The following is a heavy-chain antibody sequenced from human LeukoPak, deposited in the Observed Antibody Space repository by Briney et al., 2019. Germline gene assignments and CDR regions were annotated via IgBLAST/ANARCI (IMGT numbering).Heavy chain of an antibody. Sequence: PGESLKISCRGSGYSFTTYWIGWVRQMPGKGLEWMGIIYPGDSDTRYSPSFQGQVTMSADKSINTAYLQWSSLKASDTAMYYCARRQGCSSTSCPPDYWGQGTLVTVSS. CDR3: ARRQGCSSTSCPPDY. J-gene: IGHJ4*02. CDR1: GYSFTTYW. CDR2: IYPGDSDT. V-gene: IGHV5-51*01. D-gene: IGHD2-2*01.